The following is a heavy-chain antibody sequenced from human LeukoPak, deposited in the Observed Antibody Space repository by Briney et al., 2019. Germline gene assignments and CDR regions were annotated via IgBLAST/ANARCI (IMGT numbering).Heavy chain of an antibody. CDR1: GFSFSTYA. CDR2: LRGNGDT. CDR3: AKANWVSNADAVF. J-gene: IGHJ4*02. V-gene: IGHV3-23*01. D-gene: IGHD1-1*01. Sequence: GGSLRLSCAASGFSFSTYAMSWVREAPARGLEWVSSLRGNGDTFYADSVKGRFTLSRDDSGNTVYLQLNNLRVEDTAVYFCAKANWVSNADAVFWGQGTVVTVSS.